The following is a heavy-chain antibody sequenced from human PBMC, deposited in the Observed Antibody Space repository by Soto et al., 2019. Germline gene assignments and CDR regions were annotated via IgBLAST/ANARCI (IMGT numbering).Heavy chain of an antibody. Sequence: EVQLVESGGGLVEPGGSLRLSCAASGFTFSAFDMHWVRQATGKGLEWVAAIGTQHDTYYPDSVKGRFTISRENAKNSLYLQRNRLGAGDTAVYYCARQASYWHGGGGWFDPWGQGTLVTVSS. CDR3: ARQASYWHGGGGWFDP. V-gene: IGHV3-13*01. J-gene: IGHJ5*02. CDR2: IGTQHDT. CDR1: GFTFSAFD. D-gene: IGHD2-8*02.